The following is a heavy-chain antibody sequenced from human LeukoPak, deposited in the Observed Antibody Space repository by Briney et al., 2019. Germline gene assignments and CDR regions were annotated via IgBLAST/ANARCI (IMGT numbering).Heavy chain of an antibody. J-gene: IGHJ6*02. CDR3: ARDRTDYSNLYYGMDV. Sequence: SVKVSCKASGGTFSSHAISWVRQAPGQGLEWMGRIIPIFGIANYAQKFQGRVTITADKSTSTAYMELSSLRSEDTAVYYCARDRTDYSNLYYGMDVWGQGTTVTVSS. D-gene: IGHD4-11*01. CDR2: IIPIFGIA. V-gene: IGHV1-69*04. CDR1: GGTFSSHA.